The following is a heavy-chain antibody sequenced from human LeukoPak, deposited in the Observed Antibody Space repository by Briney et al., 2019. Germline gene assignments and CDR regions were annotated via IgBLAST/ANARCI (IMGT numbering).Heavy chain of an antibody. Sequence: GGSLRLSCAASGFTFDDYAMHWVRRAPGKGLEWVSLISGDGGSTYYADSVKGRFTISRDNSKNSLYLQMSSLRTEDTALYYCAKDWGYCSGGSCYLFDYWGQGTLVTVSS. J-gene: IGHJ4*02. CDR3: AKDWGYCSGGSCYLFDY. D-gene: IGHD2-15*01. CDR2: ISGDGGST. CDR1: GFTFDDYA. V-gene: IGHV3-43*02.